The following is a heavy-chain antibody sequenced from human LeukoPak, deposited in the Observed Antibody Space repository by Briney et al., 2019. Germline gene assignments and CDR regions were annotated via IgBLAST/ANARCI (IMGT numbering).Heavy chain of an antibody. CDR3: ARDRYLTHP. V-gene: IGHV3-7*01. CDR1: GFTFSSYE. Sequence: GGSLRVSCAASGFTFSSYEMSWVCQAPGKGLEWVANIKQDGSEKYYVGSVKGRFTISRDNAKNSLYLQMNSLRVEDTAVYYCARDRYLTHPWGQGTLVTVSS. CDR2: IKQDGSEK. D-gene: IGHD3-9*01. J-gene: IGHJ5*02.